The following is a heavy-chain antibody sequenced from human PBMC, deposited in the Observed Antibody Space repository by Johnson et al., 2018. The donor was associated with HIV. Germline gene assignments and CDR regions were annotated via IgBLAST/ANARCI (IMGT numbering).Heavy chain of an antibody. CDR3: ARGRDSSGNGGAFDI. D-gene: IGHD1-26*01. J-gene: IGHJ3*02. CDR2: ISSSGSTI. CDR1: GFTFSDYY. V-gene: IGHV3-11*01. Sequence: QEQLVESGGGVVQPGRSLRLSCAASGFTFSDYYMSWIRQAPGKGLEWVSYISSSGSTIYYPDSVKGRFTISRDSAKNSLFLQMNSLRADDTALYYCARGRDSSGNGGAFDIWGQGTMVTVSS.